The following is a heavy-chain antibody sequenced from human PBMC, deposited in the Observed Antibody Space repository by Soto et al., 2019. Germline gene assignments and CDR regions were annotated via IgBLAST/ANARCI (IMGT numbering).Heavy chain of an antibody. D-gene: IGHD4-17*01. CDR1: GFTFSDHY. J-gene: IGHJ6*02. CDR3: ARDYGDYSADV. V-gene: IGHV3-72*01. Sequence: EVQLVESGGGLVQPGGSLRLSCAASGFTFSDHYMDWVHQAPGKGLEWVGRTRNKANSYTTEYAASVKGRFTISRDDSKNSLYLQMNSLKTEDTAVYYCARDYGDYSADVWGQGTTVTVSS. CDR2: TRNKANSYTT.